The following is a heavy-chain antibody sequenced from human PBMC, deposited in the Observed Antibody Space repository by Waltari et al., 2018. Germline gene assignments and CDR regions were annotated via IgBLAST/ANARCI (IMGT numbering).Heavy chain of an antibody. V-gene: IGHV4-34*01. Sequence: QVQLQQWGAGLLKPSETLSLTCAVYGGSFSGYYWSWIRQPPGKGLEWIGEINHSGSTNYNPSLKSRVTISVDTSKNQFSLKLSSVTAADTAVYYCARGRRCSGGSCNSDFDYWGQGTLVTVSS. D-gene: IGHD2-15*01. CDR3: ARGRRCSGGSCNSDFDY. J-gene: IGHJ4*02. CDR1: GGSFSGYY. CDR2: INHSGST.